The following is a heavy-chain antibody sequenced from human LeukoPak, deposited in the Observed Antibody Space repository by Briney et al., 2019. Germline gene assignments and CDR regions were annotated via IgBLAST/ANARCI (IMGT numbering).Heavy chain of an antibody. CDR2: IYHSGGTT. J-gene: IGHJ3*02. V-gene: IGHV4-4*02. CDR3: ARPTGRGGYPTDPFDI. CDR1: GGSIRSSNW. Sequence: SETLSLTCAVSGGSIRSSNWWSWVRQPPGKGLEWIGEIYHSGGTTNYNPSLKSRVTISVDKSKNQFSLQLSSVTAADTALYYCARPTGRGGYPTDPFDIWGQGAMVTVSS. D-gene: IGHD6-25*01.